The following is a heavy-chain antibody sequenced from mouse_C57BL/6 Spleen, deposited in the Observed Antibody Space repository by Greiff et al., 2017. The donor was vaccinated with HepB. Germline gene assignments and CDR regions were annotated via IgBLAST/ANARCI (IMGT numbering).Heavy chain of an antibody. Sequence: VQLQQSGAELVRPGSSVKLSCKASGYTFTSYWMDWVKQRPGQGLEWIGNIYPSDSETHYNQKFKDKATLTVDKSSSTAYMQLSSLTSEDSAVDYCARAFYGSSLYWYFDVWGTGTTVTVSS. CDR1: GYTFTSYW. CDR3: ARAFYGSSLYWYFDV. CDR2: IYPSDSET. D-gene: IGHD1-1*01. J-gene: IGHJ1*03. V-gene: IGHV1-61*01.